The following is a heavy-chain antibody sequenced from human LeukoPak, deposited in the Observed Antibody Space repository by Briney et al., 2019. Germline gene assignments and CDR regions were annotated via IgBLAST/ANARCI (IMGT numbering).Heavy chain of an antibody. CDR2: ISSSSSYI. CDR3: ARDRTLNSGYYDY. CDR1: GFTFSSYS. J-gene: IGHJ4*02. V-gene: IGHV3-21*01. D-gene: IGHD1-26*01. Sequence: GGSLRLSCAASGFTFSSYSMNWVRQAPGKGLEWVSSISSSSSYIYYADSVKGRFTISRDNAKNSLYLQMNSLRVEDTAVYYCARDRTLNSGYYDYWGQGSLVTVSS.